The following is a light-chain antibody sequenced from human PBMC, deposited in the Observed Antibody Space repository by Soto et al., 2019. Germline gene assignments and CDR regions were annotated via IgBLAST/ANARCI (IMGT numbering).Light chain of an antibody. CDR1: ESIRNE. V-gene: IGKV1-39*01. J-gene: IGKJ1*01. CDR3: QQSFTTPWT. Sequence: DIQMTQSPSSLSASLGDRVTITCRPSESIRNELNWFQHRPGKDPRLLIYDTFTLQSGVPSRFSGSVSGTEFSLTISSLQAGDSAIYYCQQSFTTPWTFGQGTKVEI. CDR2: DTF.